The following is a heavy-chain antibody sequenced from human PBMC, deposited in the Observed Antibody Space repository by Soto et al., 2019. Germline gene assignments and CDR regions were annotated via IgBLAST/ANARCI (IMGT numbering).Heavy chain of an antibody. CDR2: ISGSGGST. Sequence: PGGSLRLSCAASGFTFSSYAMSWVRQAPGKGLEWVSAISGSGGSTYYADSVKGRFTISRDNSKNTLYLQMNSLRAEDTAVYYCAAQLSGYSYGYQTEDDYWGQGTLVTVSS. CDR1: GFTFSSYA. V-gene: IGHV3-23*01. D-gene: IGHD5-18*01. J-gene: IGHJ4*02. CDR3: AAQLSGYSYGYQTEDDY.